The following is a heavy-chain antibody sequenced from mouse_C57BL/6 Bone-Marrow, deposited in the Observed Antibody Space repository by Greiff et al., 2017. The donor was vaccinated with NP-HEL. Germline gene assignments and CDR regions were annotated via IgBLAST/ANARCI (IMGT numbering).Heavy chain of an antibody. D-gene: IGHD2-3*01. CDR3: AGDRYRYDGYYRYYAMDY. J-gene: IGHJ4*01. Sequence: VKLQESGPGLVKPSQSLFLTCSITGFPITSGYYWIWIRQSPGKPLEWMGYITHSGETFYNPSLQSPISITRETSKNQFFLQLNSVTTEDTAMYYCAGDRYRYDGYYRYYAMDYWGQGTSVTVSS. CDR2: ITHSGET. V-gene: IGHV12-3*01. CDR1: GFPITSGYY.